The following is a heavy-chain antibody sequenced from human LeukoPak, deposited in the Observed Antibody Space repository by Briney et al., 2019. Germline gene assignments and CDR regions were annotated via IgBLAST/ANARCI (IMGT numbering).Heavy chain of an antibody. J-gene: IGHJ4*02. CDR2: IYSSSNT. V-gene: IGHV3-66*01. CDR1: GFTVSHKY. CDR3: ARGVPEWFGALDY. Sequence: GGCLRLSCAASGFTVSHKYMSWVRPVPGEGLEWVSVIYSSSNTYYADSVRARFTISRDNSKNTVSVQMNSLRAEDTAIYYCARGVPEWFGALDYWGQGTMVTVSS. D-gene: IGHD3-10*01.